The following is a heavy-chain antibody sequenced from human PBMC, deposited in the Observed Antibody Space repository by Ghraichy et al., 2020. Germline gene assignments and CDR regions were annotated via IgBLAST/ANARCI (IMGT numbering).Heavy chain of an antibody. V-gene: IGHV1-46*01. J-gene: IGHJ5*02. Sequence: ASVKVSCKASGYTFTNYYMHWVRQAPGQGLEWMGIINPSAGSTTYAQKFQGRVTMTRDTSTSTVYMELSSLRSDDTALYLCARAMTTVAYNWFDPWGQGTLVTVSS. D-gene: IGHD4-23*01. CDR1: GYTFTNYY. CDR3: ARAMTTVAYNWFDP. CDR2: INPSAGST.